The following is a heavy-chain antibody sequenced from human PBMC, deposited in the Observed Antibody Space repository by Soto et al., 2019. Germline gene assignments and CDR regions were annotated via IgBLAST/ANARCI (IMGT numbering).Heavy chain of an antibody. V-gene: IGHV3-21*01. CDR1: GFTFSSYS. CDR2: ISSSSSYI. CDR3: ARVRSYSSRGGYYFDY. Sequence: PGGSLRLSCAASGFTFSSYSMNWVRQAPGKGLEWVSSISSSSSYIYYADSVKGRFTISRDNAKNSLYLQMNSLRAEDTAVYYCARVRSYSSRGGYYFDYWGQGTLVTVSS. J-gene: IGHJ4*02. D-gene: IGHD6-13*01.